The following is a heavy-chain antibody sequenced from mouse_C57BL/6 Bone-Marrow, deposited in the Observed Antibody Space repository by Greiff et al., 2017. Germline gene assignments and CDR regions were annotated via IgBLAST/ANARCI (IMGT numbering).Heavy chain of an antibody. CDR1: GFTFSSYA. J-gene: IGHJ4*01. CDR3: TRDYSNYERERDY. V-gene: IGHV5-9-1*02. Sequence: EVHLVESGEGLVKPGGSLKLSCAASGFTFSSYAMSWVRQTPEKRLEWVAYISSGGDYIYYADTVKGRFTISRDNARNTLYLQMSSLKSEDTAMYYCTRDYSNYERERDYWGQGTSGTVSS. D-gene: IGHD2-5*01. CDR2: ISSGGDYI.